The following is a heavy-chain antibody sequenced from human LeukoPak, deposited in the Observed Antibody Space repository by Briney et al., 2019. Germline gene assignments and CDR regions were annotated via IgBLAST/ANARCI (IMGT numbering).Heavy chain of an antibody. Sequence: GGSLRLSCAASGFTFSSYWMHWVRQAPGKGLVWVSRINNDGSSTSYADSVKGRFTISIDNSKNTLYLQMNSLRAEDTAVYYCARRAGAYSHPYDYWGQGTLVTVSS. D-gene: IGHD4/OR15-4a*01. CDR3: ARRAGAYSHPYDY. J-gene: IGHJ4*02. CDR2: INNDGSST. CDR1: GFTFSSYW. V-gene: IGHV3-74*01.